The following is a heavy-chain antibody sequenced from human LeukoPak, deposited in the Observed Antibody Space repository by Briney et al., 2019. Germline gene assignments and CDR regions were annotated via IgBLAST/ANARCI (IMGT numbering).Heavy chain of an antibody. CDR1: GFTFDDYA. CDR2: ISWNSGSI. Sequence: PGGSLRLSCAASGFTFDDYAMHWVRQAPRKGLEWVSGISWNSGSIGYADSVKGRFTISRDNAKNSLYLQMNSLRAEDMALYYCAKGGDSDYYYYIDVWGKGTTVTVSS. CDR3: AKGGDSDYYYYIDV. V-gene: IGHV3-9*03. D-gene: IGHD3-10*01. J-gene: IGHJ6*03.